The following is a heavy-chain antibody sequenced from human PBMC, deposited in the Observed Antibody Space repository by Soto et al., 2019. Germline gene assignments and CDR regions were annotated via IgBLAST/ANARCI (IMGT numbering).Heavy chain of an antibody. CDR3: ARGGTYCGGDCYLNWFDP. J-gene: IGHJ5*02. D-gene: IGHD2-21*02. CDR1: GYPFYAHG. CDR2: IDPYNGNT. Sequence: ASVKVSCKASGYPFYAHGITWVRQAPGEGLEWMGWIDPYNGNTNSAQKLQGRVTLTTDTSANTAYMELWSLRSDDTAVYFCARGGTYCGGDCYLNWFDPWGQG. V-gene: IGHV1-18*01.